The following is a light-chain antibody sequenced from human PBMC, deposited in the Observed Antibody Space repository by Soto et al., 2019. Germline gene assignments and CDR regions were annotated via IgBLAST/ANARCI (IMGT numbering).Light chain of an antibody. CDR1: SSNIGAGYD. V-gene: IGLV1-40*01. CDR3: QSYDSSLSGCPYV. J-gene: IGLJ1*01. Sequence: QSVLTQPPSVPGAPGQRVTISCTGSSSNIGAGYDVHWYQQLPGTAPKLLIYGNSNRPSGVPDRFSGSKSGTSASLAITGLQAEDEADYYCQSYDSSLSGCPYVFGTGTKVTVL. CDR2: GNS.